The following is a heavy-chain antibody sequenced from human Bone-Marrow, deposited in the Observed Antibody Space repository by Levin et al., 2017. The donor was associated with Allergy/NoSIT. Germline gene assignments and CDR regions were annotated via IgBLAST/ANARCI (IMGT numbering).Heavy chain of an antibody. CDR1: GFTFSSYG. V-gene: IGHV3-30*18. D-gene: IGHD6-19*01. Sequence: GGSLRLSCAASGFTFSSYGMHWVRQAPGKGLEWVAVISYDGSNKYYADSVKGRFTISRDNSKNTLYLQMNSLRAEDTAVYYCAKGSPPNLRGIAVAGIQFYYYYGMDVWGQGTTVTVSS. CDR3: AKGSPPNLRGIAVAGIQFYYYYGMDV. J-gene: IGHJ6*02. CDR2: ISYDGSNK.